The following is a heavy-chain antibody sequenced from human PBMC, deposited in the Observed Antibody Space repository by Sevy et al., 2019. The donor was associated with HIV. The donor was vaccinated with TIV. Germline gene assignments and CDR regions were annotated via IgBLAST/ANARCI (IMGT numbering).Heavy chain of an antibody. CDR1: GYSLTSYG. D-gene: IGHD2-15*01. CDR2: ISAYNGHT. J-gene: IGHJ3*01. CDR3: VRAIISNLLPSAFDF. Sequence: ASVKVSCKASGYSLTSYGIGWVRQAPGQGLEWMGWISAYNGHTHYAQKVQGRVTMTTDTSTITAYMELRSLRSDDTAIYYCVRAIISNLLPSAFDFWGQGTMVTVSS. V-gene: IGHV1-18*01.